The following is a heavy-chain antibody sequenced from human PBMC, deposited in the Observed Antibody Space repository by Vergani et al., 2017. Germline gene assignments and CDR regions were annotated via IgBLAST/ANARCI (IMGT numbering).Heavy chain of an antibody. J-gene: IGHJ2*01. V-gene: IGHV3-21*01. CDR2: ISSSSSYI. D-gene: IGHD6-19*01. CDR3: ARDGVLGVPIAVAGNRWVGWYFDL. CDR1: GFTFSSYS. Sequence: EVQLVESGGGLVKPGGSLRLSCAASGFTFSSYSMNWVRQAPGKGLEWVSSISSSSSYIYYSDSVKGRFSISSDNAKKSLYLQRNSRRAEDTAVYYCARDGVLGVPIAVAGNRWVGWYFDLWGRGTLVTVSS.